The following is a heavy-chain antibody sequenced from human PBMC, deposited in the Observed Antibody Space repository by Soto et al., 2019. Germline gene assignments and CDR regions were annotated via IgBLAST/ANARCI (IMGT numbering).Heavy chain of an antibody. CDR1: GFNFRDFW. Sequence: QRLSCEASGFNFRDFWMHWVRQPPGKGPEWVSNIPSDGRDVSYADSVRGRFTISRDDARNTLYLQMSDLRVEDTAIYYCTRDDSGLGIDYWGQGTQVTVSS. CDR3: TRDDSGLGIDY. J-gene: IGHJ4*02. V-gene: IGHV3-74*01. CDR2: IPSDGRDV. D-gene: IGHD1-26*01.